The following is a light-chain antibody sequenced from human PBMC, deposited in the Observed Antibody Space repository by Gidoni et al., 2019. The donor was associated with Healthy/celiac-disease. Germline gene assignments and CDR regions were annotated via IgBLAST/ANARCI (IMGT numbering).Light chain of an antibody. CDR1: QSVSSSY. Sequence: EIVLTQSPGTLSLSPGERATPSCRASQSVSSSYLAWYQQKPGQAPRLLIYGASSRATGLPDRFSGSGSGTDFTLTISRLEPEDFAVYYCQQYGSSPSWTFXXXTKVEIK. CDR2: GAS. V-gene: IGKV3-20*01. J-gene: IGKJ1*01. CDR3: QQYGSSPSWT.